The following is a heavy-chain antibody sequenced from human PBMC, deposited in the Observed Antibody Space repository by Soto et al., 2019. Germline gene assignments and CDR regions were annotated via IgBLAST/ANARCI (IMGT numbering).Heavy chain of an antibody. J-gene: IGHJ6*02. CDR2: IYYSGST. Sequence: QRQLQASGPGLVKPSETRSLTCTVCGGSISSSSYYWGWIRQPPGKGLEWIGSIYYSGSTYYNPSRKSGVTIYVDKSKYPLSLKLSSVTAADTAVYYCARGDFYYCCMDVGCQGTTVTVSS. CDR3: ARGDFYYCCMDV. CDR1: GGSISSSSYY. V-gene: IGHV4-39*01. D-gene: IGHD1-26*01.